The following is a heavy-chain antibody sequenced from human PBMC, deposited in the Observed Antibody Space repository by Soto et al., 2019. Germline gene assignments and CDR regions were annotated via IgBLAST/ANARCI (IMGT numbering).Heavy chain of an antibody. CDR2: ISYDGSNK. D-gene: IGHD3-22*01. CDR1: GFTFSSYA. Sequence: LRLSCAASGFTFSSYAMHWVRQAPGKGLEWVAVISYDGSNKYYADSVKGRFTISRDNSKNTLYLQMNSLRAEDTAVYYCARGTITMIVGWGQGTLVTVSS. CDR3: ARGTITMIVG. J-gene: IGHJ4*02. V-gene: IGHV3-30-3*01.